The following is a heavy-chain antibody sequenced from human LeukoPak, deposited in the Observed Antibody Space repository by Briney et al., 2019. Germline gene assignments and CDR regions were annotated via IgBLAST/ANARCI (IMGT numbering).Heavy chain of an antibody. V-gene: IGHV4-39*07. Sequence: TSETLSLTCTVSGGSISSSNYYWGWIRQPPGKGLEWIGSIYYSGSTYYNPSLKSRVTISVDTSKNQFSLKLSSVTAADTAVYYCARPDKQEWLVPVYWGQGTLVTVSS. J-gene: IGHJ4*02. D-gene: IGHD6-19*01. CDR3: ARPDKQEWLVPVY. CDR2: IYYSGST. CDR1: GGSISSSNYY.